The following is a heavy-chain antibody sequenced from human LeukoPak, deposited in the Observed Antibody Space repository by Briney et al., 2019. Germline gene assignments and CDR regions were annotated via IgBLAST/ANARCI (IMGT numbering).Heavy chain of an antibody. CDR3: ASSGSYGGPVYYFDY. CDR2: ISSSGGTT. CDR1: GFTFSDYY. D-gene: IGHD1-26*01. V-gene: IGHV3-11*01. Sequence: AGGSLRLSCAASGFTFSDYYMSWIRQAPGKGLEWVSYISSSGGTTYYADSVKGRFTISRDNAKYSLYLQMNSLRAEDTAVYYCASSGSYGGPVYYFDYWGQGTLVTVSS. J-gene: IGHJ4*02.